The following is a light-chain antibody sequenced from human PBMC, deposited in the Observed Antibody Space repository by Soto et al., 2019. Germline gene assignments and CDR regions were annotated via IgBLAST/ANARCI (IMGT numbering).Light chain of an antibody. CDR1: SSNIGSNY. J-gene: IGLJ3*02. CDR2: RNN. Sequence: QSVLTQPPSASGTPGQRVTISCSGSSSNIGSNYVYWYQQLPGPAPKLLIYRNNQRPSGVPDRFSGSKSGTSASPAISGLRSEDEADYYCAAWDDSLSGWVFGGGTKVTVL. V-gene: IGLV1-47*01. CDR3: AAWDDSLSGWV.